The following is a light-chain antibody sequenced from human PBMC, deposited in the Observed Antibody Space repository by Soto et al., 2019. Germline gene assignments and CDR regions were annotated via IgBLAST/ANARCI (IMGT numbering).Light chain of an antibody. CDR1: QSVSSY. Sequence: EIVLTQSPATLSLSPGERATLSCRASQSVSSYLAWYQQKPGQAPRLLIYGVSTRATGIPARFSGSGSGTEFTLTISSLQSEDSAVYYCQQYNNWPPTFGQGTKVDIK. J-gene: IGKJ1*01. CDR2: GVS. CDR3: QQYNNWPPT. V-gene: IGKV3-15*01.